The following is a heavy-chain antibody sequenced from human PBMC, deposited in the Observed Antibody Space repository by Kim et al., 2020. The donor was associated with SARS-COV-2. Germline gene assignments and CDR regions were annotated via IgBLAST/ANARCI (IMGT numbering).Heavy chain of an antibody. CDR3: ARPDTAMAVDY. CDR1: GLTVSTNY. D-gene: IGHD5-18*01. CDR2: LYSGGTT. V-gene: IGHV3-53*01. J-gene: IGHJ4*02. Sequence: GGSLRLSCAASGLTVSTNYMSWVRQSPGKGLEWVSVLYSGGTTYYTHSVKGRFTISRDISKNTLYLQMNNLRAEDTAVYYCARPDTAMAVDYWGQGTLVTVSS.